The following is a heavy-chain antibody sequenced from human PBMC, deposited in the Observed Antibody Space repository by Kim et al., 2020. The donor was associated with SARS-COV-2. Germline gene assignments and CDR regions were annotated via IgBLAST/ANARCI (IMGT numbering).Heavy chain of an antibody. CDR1: GFTFSDYY. V-gene: IGHV3-11*01. D-gene: IGHD3-9*01. Sequence: GGSLRLSCAASGFTFSDYYMSWIRQAPGKGLEWVSYISSSGSTIYYADSVKGRFTISRDNAKNSLYLQINSLRAEDTAVYYCARPHYYDILTGYTHYYFDYWVQGTLVTVSS. J-gene: IGHJ4*02. CDR3: ARPHYYDILTGYTHYYFDY. CDR2: ISSSGSTI.